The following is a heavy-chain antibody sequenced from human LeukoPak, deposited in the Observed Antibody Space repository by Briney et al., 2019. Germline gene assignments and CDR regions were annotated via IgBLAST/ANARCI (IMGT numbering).Heavy chain of an antibody. Sequence: GGSLRLSGAASGFTFSTYIMNWVRQAPGKGLEWVASITSPVGHIYYADSLKGRITISRDNAKSSLYLQMNSLRAEDTAVYYCATDGQSSGWYGFDYWGQGTLVTVSS. CDR1: GFTFSTYI. V-gene: IGHV3-21*01. CDR3: ATDGQSSGWYGFDY. J-gene: IGHJ4*02. D-gene: IGHD6-19*01. CDR2: ITSPVGHI.